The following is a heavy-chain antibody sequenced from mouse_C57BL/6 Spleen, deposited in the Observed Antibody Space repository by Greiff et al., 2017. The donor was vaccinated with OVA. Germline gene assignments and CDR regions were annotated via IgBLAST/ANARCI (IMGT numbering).Heavy chain of an antibody. CDR2: IDPENGDT. Sequence: EVQLQESGAELVRPGASVKLSCTASGFNIKDDYMHWVKQRPEQGLEWIGWIDPENGDTEYASKFQGKATITADTSSNTAYLQLSSLTSEDTAVYYCTTGHSNGWYFDVWGTGTTVTVSS. D-gene: IGHD2-5*01. J-gene: IGHJ1*03. CDR3: TTGHSNGWYFDV. V-gene: IGHV14-4*01. CDR1: GFNIKDDY.